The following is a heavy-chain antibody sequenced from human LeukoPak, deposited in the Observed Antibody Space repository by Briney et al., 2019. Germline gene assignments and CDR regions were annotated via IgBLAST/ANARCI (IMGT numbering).Heavy chain of an antibody. Sequence: GGSLRLSCAASGFTVSSNYMSWVRQAPGKGLEWVSVIYSGGSTYYADSVKGRFTISRDNSKNTLYLQMNSLRAEDTAVYYCARAGYSSSWYEVLPPGRFDPWGQGTLVTVSS. CDR3: ARAGYSSSWYEVLPPGRFDP. CDR1: GFTVSSNY. V-gene: IGHV3-66*01. CDR2: IYSGGST. D-gene: IGHD6-13*01. J-gene: IGHJ5*02.